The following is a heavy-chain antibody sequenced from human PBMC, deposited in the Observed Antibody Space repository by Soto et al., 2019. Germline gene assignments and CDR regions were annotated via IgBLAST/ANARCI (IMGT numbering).Heavy chain of an antibody. J-gene: IGHJ4*02. V-gene: IGHV4-61*08. CDR2: IYYSGST. D-gene: IGHD5-18*01. Sequence: PSETLSLTFTVSGGSISSWGYYWSWIRQHPGKGLEWIGYIYYSGSTDYNPSLKSRVTISIDTSKNQFSLKLSSVTAADTAVYYCARHRYSYGVYYFDYWGQGTLVTVSS. CDR1: GGSISSWGYY. CDR3: ARHRYSYGVYYFDY.